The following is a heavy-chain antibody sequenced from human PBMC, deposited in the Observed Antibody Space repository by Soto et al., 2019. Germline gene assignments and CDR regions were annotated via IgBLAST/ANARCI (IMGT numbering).Heavy chain of an antibody. J-gene: IGHJ6*02. CDR2: INHSGST. D-gene: IGHD5-18*01. V-gene: IGHV4-34*01. CDR1: SGSFSGYY. Sequence: SETLSLTCAVYSGSFSGYYWSWIRQPPGKGLEWIGEINHSGSTNYNPSLKSRVTISVDTSKNQFSLKLSSVTAADTAVYYCARGLGRYSYGRFYYYSGMDVWGQGTTVTVSS. CDR3: ARGLGRYSYGRFYYYSGMDV.